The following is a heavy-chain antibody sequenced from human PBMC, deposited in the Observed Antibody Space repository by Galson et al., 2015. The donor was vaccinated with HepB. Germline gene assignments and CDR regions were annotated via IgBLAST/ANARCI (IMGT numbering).Heavy chain of an antibody. Sequence: LRLSCAASGFTFSSYWMSWVCQAPGKGLEWVANINLGGSVKYYVDSVKGRFTISRDNAKNSLYLQMSSLRAEDTAMYYCARDMDVWGQGTTVTVSS. J-gene: IGHJ6*02. CDR3: ARDMDV. V-gene: IGHV3-7*03. CDR1: GFTFSSYW. CDR2: INLGGSVK.